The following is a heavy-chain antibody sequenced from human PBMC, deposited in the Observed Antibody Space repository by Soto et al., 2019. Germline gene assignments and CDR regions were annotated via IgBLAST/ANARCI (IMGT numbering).Heavy chain of an antibody. V-gene: IGHV3-33*01. CDR1: GFTFSSYG. J-gene: IGHJ6*03. D-gene: IGHD2-2*01. Sequence: QVQLVESGGGVVQPGRSLRLSCAASGFTFSSYGMHWVRQAPGKGLEWVAVIWYDGSNKYYADSVKGRFTISRDNSNNTLYLQMNSLRAEDTAVYYCARGIVVVPAAVYYYYYMDVWGKGTTVTVSS. CDR3: ARGIVVVPAAVYYYYYMDV. CDR2: IWYDGSNK.